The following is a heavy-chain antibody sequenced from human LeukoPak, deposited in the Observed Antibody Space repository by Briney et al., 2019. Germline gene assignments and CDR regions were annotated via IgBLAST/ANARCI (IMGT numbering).Heavy chain of an antibody. CDR1: GYTFTSYY. CDR3: AGVHNWNDWVVHYYYGMDV. V-gene: IGHV1-46*01. Sequence: ASVKVSCKASGYTFTSYYMHWMRQAPGQGLEWMGIINPSGGSTTNAQKFQGRVTITADESTSTAYMELSSLRSEDTAVYYCAGVHNWNDWVVHYYYGMDVWGQGTTVTVSS. CDR2: INPSGGST. D-gene: IGHD1-1*01. J-gene: IGHJ6*02.